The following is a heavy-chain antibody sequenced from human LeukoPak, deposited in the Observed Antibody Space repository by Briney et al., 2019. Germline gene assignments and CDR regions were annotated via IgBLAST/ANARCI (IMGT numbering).Heavy chain of an antibody. CDR1: GFTFSSSG. D-gene: IGHD6-6*01. CDR2: ISYDGGNT. J-gene: IGHJ4*02. V-gene: IGHV3-30*18. CDR3: AKDFHGSSELGLNDY. Sequence: GRSLRLSCAASGFTFSSSGMHWVRQAPGKGLEWVAFISYDGGNTDYADSVKGRFTISRDDAKNSLYLQMNSLRAEDTALYYCAKDFHGSSELGLNDYWGQGTLVTVSS.